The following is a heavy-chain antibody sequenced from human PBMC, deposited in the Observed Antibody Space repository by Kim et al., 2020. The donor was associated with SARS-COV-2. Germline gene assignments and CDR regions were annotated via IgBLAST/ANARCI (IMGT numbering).Heavy chain of an antibody. CDR3: AKDDVGGYTYGYVDY. D-gene: IGHD5-18*01. CDR1: GFTFGDYA. J-gene: IGHJ4*02. Sequence: GGSLRLSCTTSGFTFGDYAMHWVRQAPGKGLEWVSGISWNSGNLGYADSVKGRFTISRDNAKNSLYLQMNSLRPEDTALYFCAKDDVGGYTYGYVDYWGQGTLVTVSS. V-gene: IGHV3-9*01. CDR2: ISWNSGNL.